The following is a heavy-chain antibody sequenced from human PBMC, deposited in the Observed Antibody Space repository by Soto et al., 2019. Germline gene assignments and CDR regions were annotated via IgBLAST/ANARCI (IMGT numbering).Heavy chain of an antibody. CDR3: ARYRSGSKCLDY. CDR1: GGSLSGFY. CDR2: ISYTGST. D-gene: IGHD2-15*01. V-gene: IGHV4-59*01. Sequence: QVQLQESGPGLVKPSETLSLTCTVSGGSLSGFYWSWIRQSPGKGLEWIGYISYTGSTNCNPSLKSRVTMSVDTSKNQFSLKLNSVTTADTAVYYCARYRSGSKCLDYWGQGILVTVSS. J-gene: IGHJ4*02.